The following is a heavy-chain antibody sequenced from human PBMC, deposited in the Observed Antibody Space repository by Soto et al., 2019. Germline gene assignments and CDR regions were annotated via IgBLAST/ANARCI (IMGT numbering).Heavy chain of an antibody. Sequence: QMHLVQSGPEVKKPGTSMKVSCKASAFTFSGSSVQWVRQARGQTLEWMGWIALGSGNTNYAPKFLGRLTLTRDMSTSTAYMELYSLRSEDTAVYYCATHSGYYYDGMDVWGQGTTVSVSS. V-gene: IGHV1-58*01. CDR2: IALGSGNT. D-gene: IGHD3-22*01. CDR1: AFTFSGSS. J-gene: IGHJ6*02. CDR3: ATHSGYYYDGMDV.